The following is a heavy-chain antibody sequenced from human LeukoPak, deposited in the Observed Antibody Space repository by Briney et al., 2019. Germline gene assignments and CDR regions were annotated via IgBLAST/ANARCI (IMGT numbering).Heavy chain of an antibody. CDR3: AKDSWVYGGGSCSDY. Sequence: GGSLRLSCAASGFTFSSYAMSWVRQAPGKELEWVSAISGSGGSTYYADSVKGRFTISRDNSRNTLYLQMNSLRAEDTAVYYCAKDSWVYGGGSCSDYWGQGTLVTVSS. CDR1: GFTFSSYA. V-gene: IGHV3-23*01. CDR2: ISGSGGST. J-gene: IGHJ4*02. D-gene: IGHD2-15*01.